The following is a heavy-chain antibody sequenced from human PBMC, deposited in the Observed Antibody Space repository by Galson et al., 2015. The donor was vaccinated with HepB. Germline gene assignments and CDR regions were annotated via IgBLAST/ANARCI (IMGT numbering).Heavy chain of an antibody. CDR1: GYTFTSYA. J-gene: IGHJ4*02. Sequence: SVKVSCKASGYTFTSYAMHWVRQAPGQRLEWMGWINAGNGNTKYSQKFQGRVTITRDTSASTAYMELSSLRSEDTAVYYCARDPPPRGISSWYYHYWGQGTLVTVSS. CDR3: ARDPPPRGISSWYYHY. D-gene: IGHD6-13*01. CDR2: INAGNGNT. V-gene: IGHV1-3*01.